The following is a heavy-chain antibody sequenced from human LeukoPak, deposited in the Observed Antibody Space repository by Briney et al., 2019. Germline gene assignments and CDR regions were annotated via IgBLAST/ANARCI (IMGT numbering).Heavy chain of an antibody. Sequence: GGSLRLSCAASRFTFRNYAMHWVRQAPGKGLEWLAVISSDGTNKDYADSVKGRFTISRDNSKNTLYLQMNSLRAEDTAVYYCARGPRYSSSWYADYWGQGTLVTVSS. V-gene: IGHV3-30*04. CDR3: ARGPRYSSSWYADY. J-gene: IGHJ4*02. CDR1: RFTFRNYA. CDR2: ISSDGTNK. D-gene: IGHD6-13*01.